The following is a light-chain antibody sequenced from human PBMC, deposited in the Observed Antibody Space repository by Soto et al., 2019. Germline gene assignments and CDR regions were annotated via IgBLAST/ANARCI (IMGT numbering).Light chain of an antibody. CDR1: QSISSW. V-gene: IGKV1-5*03. J-gene: IGKJ1*01. CDR3: QHYNSYSEA. CDR2: KAS. Sequence: DIQMTQSPSTLSASVGDRVTITGRDSQSISSWLAWYPQTQGKAPKIXIYKASTLKSGVPSRFSGSGAGTEFTLTISSLQPDDFETDYCQHYNSYSEAFGQGTKVDIK.